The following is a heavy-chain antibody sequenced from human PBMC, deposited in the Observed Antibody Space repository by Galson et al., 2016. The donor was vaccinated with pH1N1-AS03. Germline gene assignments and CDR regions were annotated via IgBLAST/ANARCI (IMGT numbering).Heavy chain of an antibody. CDR3: ARVSGGSRLLIFDF. D-gene: IGHD3-10*02. Sequence: SLRLSCAASGFTFSDYDMSWIRQAPGKGLEWVSSISSSSIPIYYADSVKGRFTTSRDNAKDSEYLQMNSLRAEDTAVYYCARVSGGSRLLIFDFWGQGTLVTVS. J-gene: IGHJ4*02. CDR2: ISSSSIPI. V-gene: IGHV3-11*04. CDR1: GFTFSDYD.